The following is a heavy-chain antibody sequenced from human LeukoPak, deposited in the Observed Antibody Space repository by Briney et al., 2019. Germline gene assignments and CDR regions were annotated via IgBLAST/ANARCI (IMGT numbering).Heavy chain of an antibody. CDR3: TSYYYDSSGYYPDY. CDR2: IRSKAYGGTT. J-gene: IGHJ4*02. V-gene: IGHV3-49*04. Sequence: PGRSLRLSXRASGFTFGDYAMSWVRQAPGRGLEWVGFIRSKAYGGTTDYAASVKGRFTISRDDSKSIAYLQMNSLKTEDTAVYYCTSYYYDSSGYYPDYWGQGTLVTVSS. CDR1: GFTFGDYA. D-gene: IGHD3-22*01.